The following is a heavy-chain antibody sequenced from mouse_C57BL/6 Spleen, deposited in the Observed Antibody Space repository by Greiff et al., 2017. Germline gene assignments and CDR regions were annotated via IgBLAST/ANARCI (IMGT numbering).Heavy chain of an antibody. CDR3: VSSTVVATDYWYFDV. Sequence: EAGGGLVQPKGSLKLSCAASGFTFNTYAMHWVRQAPGKGLDWVARLRSKSSNYATYYADSVKDRFTISRDDSQSMLYLQMNNLKTEDPAMYYCVSSTVVATDYWYFDVWGTGTTVTVSS. CDR1: GFTFNTYA. V-gene: IGHV10-3*01. CDR2: LRSKSSNYAT. J-gene: IGHJ1*03. D-gene: IGHD1-1*01.